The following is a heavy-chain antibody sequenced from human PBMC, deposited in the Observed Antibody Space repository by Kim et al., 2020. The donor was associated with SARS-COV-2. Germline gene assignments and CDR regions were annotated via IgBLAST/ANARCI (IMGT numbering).Heavy chain of an antibody. J-gene: IGHJ3*01. Sequence: GGSLRLSCAASGFHFESYAMIWVRQAPGEGLEWVSYIRGGGAISHYADPVKGRFTISRDNFKNTLYLQMNNLRGGDTAVYYCAKCSSSYGNDAFDVWGQGTVVTVS. V-gene: IGHV3-23*01. D-gene: IGHD3-22*01. CDR2: IRGGGAIS. CDR1: GFHFESYA. CDR3: AKCSSSYGNDAFDV.